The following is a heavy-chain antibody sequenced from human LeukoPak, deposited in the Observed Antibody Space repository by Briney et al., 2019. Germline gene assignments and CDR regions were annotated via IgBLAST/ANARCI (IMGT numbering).Heavy chain of an antibody. Sequence: GGSLRLSCAASGFTFSSYAMSWVRQAPGKGLEWVSAISGSGGNTYYADSVKGRFPISRDNSKSTLYLQMNSLRAEDTGVYYRAQVGATSGRAFDIWGQGTMVIVSS. J-gene: IGHJ3*02. CDR1: GFTFSSYA. CDR2: ISGSGGNT. D-gene: IGHD1-26*01. V-gene: IGHV3-23*01. CDR3: AQVGATSGRAFDI.